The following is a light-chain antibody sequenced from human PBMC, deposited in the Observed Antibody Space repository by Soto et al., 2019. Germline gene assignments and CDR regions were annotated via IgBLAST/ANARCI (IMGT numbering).Light chain of an antibody. CDR2: GAS. V-gene: IGKV3D-15*01. J-gene: IGKJ4*01. Sequence: EIAMTQSPVTLSASPGERVTLSCRASQSVNINLAWHQQRPGQAPRVLIYGASNRASGIPDRLSGSGSGTDFTLTISSLEPDDFALYYCQQYKDWPPLTFGGRTRVEIK. CDR3: QQYKDWPPLT. CDR1: QSVNIN.